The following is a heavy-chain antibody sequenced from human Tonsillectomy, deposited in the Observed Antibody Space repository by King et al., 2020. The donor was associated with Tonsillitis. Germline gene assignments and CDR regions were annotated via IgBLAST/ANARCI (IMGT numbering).Heavy chain of an antibody. Sequence: QLQESGPGLVKPSETLSLTCTVSGGSISSYYWSWIRQPPGKGLEWIGFIHYSGSTNYNPSLKSRVTISVDTSKNQFSLKLSSVTAADTAVYYCARVSSSSQWNFDLWGRGTLVTVSS. V-gene: IGHV4-59*01. J-gene: IGHJ2*01. CDR2: IHYSGST. CDR1: GGSISSYY. CDR3: ARVSSSSQWNFDL. D-gene: IGHD6-6*01.